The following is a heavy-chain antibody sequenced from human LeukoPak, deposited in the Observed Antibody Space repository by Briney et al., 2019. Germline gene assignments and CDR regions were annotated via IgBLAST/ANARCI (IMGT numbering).Heavy chain of an antibody. CDR1: GGSISSYY. CDR2: IYYSGST. Sequence: SETLSLTCTVSGGSISSYYWSWIRQPPGKGLEWIGYIYYSGSTNYNPSLKSRVTISVDTSKNQFSLKLSSVTAADTAVYYCASRCSSTSCHYGMDVWGQGTTVTVSS. CDR3: ASRCSSTSCHYGMDV. V-gene: IGHV4-59*12. D-gene: IGHD2-2*01. J-gene: IGHJ6*02.